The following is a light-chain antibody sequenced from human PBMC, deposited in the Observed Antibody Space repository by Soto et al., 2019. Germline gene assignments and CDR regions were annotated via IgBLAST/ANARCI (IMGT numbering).Light chain of an antibody. CDR1: QSVRNSY. V-gene: IGKV3-20*01. J-gene: IGKJ4*01. CDR3: QHDGRSLPLT. CDR2: GSS. Sequence: EIVLTQSPGALSLSPGERATLSCRASQSVRNSYLAWYQQKPGQAPRLLIYGSSARATGIPDRFSGSGSGTDFTLTISRLEPEDVAVYYCQHDGRSLPLTFGGGTKMEIK.